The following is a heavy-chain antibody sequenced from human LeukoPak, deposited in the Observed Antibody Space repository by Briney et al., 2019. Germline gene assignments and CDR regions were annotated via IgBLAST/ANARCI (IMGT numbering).Heavy chain of an antibody. CDR1: GFTFDDYA. CDR3: AKALGTIAAAGTYLDY. D-gene: IGHD6-13*01. CDR2: ISWNSGSI. J-gene: IGHJ4*02. Sequence: GGSLRLSCAASGFTFDDYAMHWVRQAPGKGLEWVSGISWNSGSIGYADSVKGRFTISRDNAKNSLYLQMNSLRAEDTALYYCAKALGTIAAAGTYLDYWGQGTLVTVSS. V-gene: IGHV3-9*01.